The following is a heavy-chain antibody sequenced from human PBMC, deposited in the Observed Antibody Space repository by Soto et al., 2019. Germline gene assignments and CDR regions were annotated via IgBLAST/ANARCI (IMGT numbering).Heavy chain of an antibody. CDR1: GFIVSSTF. V-gene: IGHV3-53*01. J-gene: IGHJ4*02. Sequence: GSLRLSCAASGFIVSSTFMSWVRQAPGKGLEWVSSLYSAGNTFYGDSVKGRFTVSRDDSKNTVYLQMDSLGAEDTAMYFCARGHAYSYGYSYYFDYWGQGALVTVSS. D-gene: IGHD5-18*01. CDR3: ARGHAYSYGYSYYFDY. CDR2: LYSAGNT.